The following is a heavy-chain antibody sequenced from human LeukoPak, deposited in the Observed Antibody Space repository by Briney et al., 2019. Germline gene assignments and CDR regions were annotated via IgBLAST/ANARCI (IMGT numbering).Heavy chain of an antibody. D-gene: IGHD3-10*01. CDR1: GFTFSSYS. V-gene: IGHV3-48*02. CDR3: ARDLRLLWFGEFPP. CDR2: ISSSSTI. Sequence: GGSLRLSCAASGFTFSSYSMNWVRQAPGKGLEWVSYISSSSTIYYADSVKGRFTISRDNAKNSLYLQMNSLRDEDTAVYYCARDLRLLWFGEFPPWGQGTLVTVSS. J-gene: IGHJ5*02.